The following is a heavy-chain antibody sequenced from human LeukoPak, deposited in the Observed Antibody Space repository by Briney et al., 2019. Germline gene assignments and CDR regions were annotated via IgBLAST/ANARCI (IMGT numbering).Heavy chain of an antibody. Sequence: SQTLSLTCAISGGSVSSNSAAWNWIRQSPSRGLEWPGRTYYRSKWYNDYAVSVKSRITINPDTSKNQFSLQLNSVTPEDTAVYYCAREFKLLWFGELLPNFDYWGQGTLVTVSS. D-gene: IGHD3-10*01. CDR3: AREFKLLWFGELLPNFDY. V-gene: IGHV6-1*01. CDR1: GGSVSSNSAA. CDR2: TYYRSKWYN. J-gene: IGHJ4*02.